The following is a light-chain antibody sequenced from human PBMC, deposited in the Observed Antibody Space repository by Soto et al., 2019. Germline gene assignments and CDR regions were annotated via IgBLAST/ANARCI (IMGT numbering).Light chain of an antibody. J-gene: IGKJ4*01. CDR3: QHYNNLPPT. CDR1: QSISSW. V-gene: IGKV1-5*03. CDR2: KAS. Sequence: DIQMTQSPSTLSVSVGDRVTITCRASQSISSWLAWYQQKPGKAPKLLISKASTLQSGVPSRFSGSGSGTEFTLTIDSLQTDDFATYYCQHYNNLPPTFGGGTKVEI.